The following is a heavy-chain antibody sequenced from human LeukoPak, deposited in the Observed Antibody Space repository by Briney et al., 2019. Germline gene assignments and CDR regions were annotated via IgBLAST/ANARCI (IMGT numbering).Heavy chain of an antibody. CDR2: VDPNSGVT. V-gene: IGHV1-2*02. Sequence: ASVKVSCKTSGYTFIAYYMHWVRQAPGQGLEWMGWVDPNSGVTDYAQNFQGRVTLTRDTSTSTAYMEMTSLRYDDTAVYYCGSASSSGWFVYFWGQGTLVTVSS. CDR3: GSASSSGWFVYF. D-gene: IGHD6-19*01. CDR1: GYTFIAYY. J-gene: IGHJ4*02.